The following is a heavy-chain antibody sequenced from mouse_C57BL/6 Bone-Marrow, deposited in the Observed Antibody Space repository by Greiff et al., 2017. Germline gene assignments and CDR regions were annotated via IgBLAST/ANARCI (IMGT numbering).Heavy chain of an antibody. D-gene: IGHD1-1*01. Sequence: EVKLVESGGGLVQSGRSLRLSCATSGFTFSDFYMEWVRQAPGKGLEWIAASRNKANDYTTEYSASVQGRFIVSRDTSQSILYLQMNALRAEDTAIYYCARDAKITTVGDWYFDVWGTGTTVTVSS. CDR1: GFTFSDFY. V-gene: IGHV7-1*01. CDR2: SRNKANDYTT. J-gene: IGHJ1*03. CDR3: ARDAKITTVGDWYFDV.